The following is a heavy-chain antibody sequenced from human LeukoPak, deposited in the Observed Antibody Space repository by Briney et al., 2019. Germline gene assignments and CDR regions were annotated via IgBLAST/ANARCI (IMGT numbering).Heavy chain of an antibody. D-gene: IGHD3-10*01. CDR3: AKVGGVVRGAFDI. J-gene: IGHJ3*02. CDR1: GFTFSSYG. V-gene: IGHV3-30*02. CDR2: IRYDGSNK. Sequence: GGSLRLSCAASGFTFSSYGMHWVRQAPGKGLEWVAFIRYDGSNKYYADSVKGRFTISRDNSKNTLYLQMNSLRAEDTAVYYCAKVGGVVRGAFDIWGQGTMVTVSS.